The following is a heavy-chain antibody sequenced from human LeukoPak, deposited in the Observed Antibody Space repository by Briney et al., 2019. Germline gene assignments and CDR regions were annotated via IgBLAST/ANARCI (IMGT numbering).Heavy chain of an antibody. CDR1: GFTFSSYW. Sequence: GGFLRLSCAASGFTFSSYWMSCVRQAPGKGLEWVANIKEDGSGIYYVDSVEGRFTISRDNAKKSLYLQMNSLRAEDTAVYYCARDMSWSGWYALDYWGQGTLVTVSS. D-gene: IGHD6-19*01. CDR3: ARDMSWSGWYALDY. V-gene: IGHV3-7*03. CDR2: IKEDGSGI. J-gene: IGHJ4*02.